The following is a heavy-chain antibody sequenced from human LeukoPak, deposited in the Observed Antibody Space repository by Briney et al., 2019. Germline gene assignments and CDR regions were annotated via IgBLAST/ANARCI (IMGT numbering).Heavy chain of an antibody. V-gene: IGHV3-48*01. J-gene: IGHJ3*02. D-gene: IGHD6-13*01. CDR1: GFTFSSYS. Sequence: GGSLRLSCAASGFTFSSYSMNWVRQAPGKALEWVSYISSSSSTIYYADSVKGRLTISRHNAKNSLYLQMNSLRAEDTALYHCPREGGFSSSWYDTFDIWAQGTMVTVS. CDR2: ISSSSSTI. CDR3: PREGGFSSSWYDTFDI.